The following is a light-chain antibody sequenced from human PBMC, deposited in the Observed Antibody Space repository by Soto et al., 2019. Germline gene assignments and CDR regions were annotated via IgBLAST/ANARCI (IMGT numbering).Light chain of an antibody. CDR2: GVY. V-gene: IGKV3D-15*01. CDR1: QSVSSN. Sequence: IVMTQSPTILSVSPGERATLSCRASQSVSSNLAWYQQKPGQAPRLLIYGVYTRAPGIPARLSGSGSGTEFTLPIRSLQSEDFAVYYCQQYGSSGTFGQGTKVDIK. J-gene: IGKJ1*01. CDR3: QQYGSSGT.